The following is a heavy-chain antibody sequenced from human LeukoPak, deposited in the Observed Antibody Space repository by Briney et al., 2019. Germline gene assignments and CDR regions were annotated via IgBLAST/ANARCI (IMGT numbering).Heavy chain of an antibody. D-gene: IGHD2-21*01. V-gene: IGHV4-59*01. Sequence: SETLSLTCTVSGGSINNYYWTWVRQPPGKGLEWIGYISNSGSTNYNPSLSSRVTLFVDTFKNQISLKLRFVTPADTAAYYCTKGYGNVVRWFDPGGKGTLVTVS. CDR3: TKGYGNVVRWFDP. J-gene: IGHJ5*02. CDR1: GGSINNYY. CDR2: ISNSGST.